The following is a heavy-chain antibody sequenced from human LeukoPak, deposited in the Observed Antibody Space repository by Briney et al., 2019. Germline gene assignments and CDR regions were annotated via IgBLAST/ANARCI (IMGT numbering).Heavy chain of an antibody. CDR2: ISYDGSNK. CDR3: AVGYSYEPYYYYGMDV. J-gene: IGHJ6*02. CDR1: GFTFSSYA. V-gene: IGHV3-30-3*01. D-gene: IGHD5-18*01. Sequence: PGGSLRLSCAASGFTFSSYAMHWVRQAPGKGLEWVAVISYDGSNKYYADSVKGRFTISRDNSKNTLYLQMNSLRAEDTAVYCCAVGYSYEPYYYYGMDVWGQGTTVTVSS.